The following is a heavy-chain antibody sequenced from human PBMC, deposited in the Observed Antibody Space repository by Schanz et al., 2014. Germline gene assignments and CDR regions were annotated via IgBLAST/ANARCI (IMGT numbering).Heavy chain of an antibody. J-gene: IGHJ5*02. Sequence: QVQLVESGGGVVQPGTSLRLSCAASGFTFSNYGMHWVRQAPGKGLEWVAFIWSDGSRTYHAESVKGRFTISRDNSRNTLYLQMDSLRDEDTALYYCAKVVASGPTTGPFDPWGQGTLVTVSS. D-gene: IGHD1-26*01. CDR3: AKVVASGPTTGPFDP. CDR2: IWSDGSRT. V-gene: IGHV3-30*02. CDR1: GFTFSNYG.